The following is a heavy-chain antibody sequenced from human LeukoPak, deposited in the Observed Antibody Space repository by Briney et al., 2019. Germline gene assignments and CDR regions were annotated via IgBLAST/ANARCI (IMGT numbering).Heavy chain of an antibody. D-gene: IGHD6-13*01. CDR2: IYYSGGT. Sequence: SGTLSLTCTVSGVSISSGDYYWSWIRQPPGKGLEWIGYIYYSGGTYYNPSLKSRVTISVDTSKNQFSLKLSSVTAADTAVYYCASEAADGVYWGQGTLVTVSS. CDR1: GVSISSGDYY. V-gene: IGHV4-30-4*01. J-gene: IGHJ4*02. CDR3: ASEAADGVY.